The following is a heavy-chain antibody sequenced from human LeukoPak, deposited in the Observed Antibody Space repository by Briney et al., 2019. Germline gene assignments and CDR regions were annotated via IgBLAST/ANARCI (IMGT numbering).Heavy chain of an antibody. J-gene: IGHJ4*02. D-gene: IGHD3-3*01. CDR3: ARFAPTWSGYPFDY. V-gene: IGHV4-59*10. CDR1: GGSFSGYY. Sequence: PSETLSLTCAVYGGSFSGYYWSWIRQPAGKGLEWIGRIYTSGSTNYNPSLKSRVTMSVDTSKNQFSLKLSSVTAADTAVYYCARFAPTWSGYPFDYWGQGTLVTVSS. CDR2: IYTSGST.